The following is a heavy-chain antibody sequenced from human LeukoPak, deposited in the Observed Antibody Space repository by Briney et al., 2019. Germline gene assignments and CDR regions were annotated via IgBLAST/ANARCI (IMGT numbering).Heavy chain of an antibody. CDR2: VTWNGGST. CDR1: GFSIEDFG. J-gene: IGHJ6*03. V-gene: IGHV3-20*04. Sequence: GGSLRLSCEASGFSIEDFGMSWVRQPPGKGLEWVSGVTWNGGSTVYASSVEGRFTISRDNAKNSLYLQMNSLRAEDTALYYCAMKFSRDYYYMDVWGKGPTVTVSS. CDR3: AMKFSRDYYYMDV.